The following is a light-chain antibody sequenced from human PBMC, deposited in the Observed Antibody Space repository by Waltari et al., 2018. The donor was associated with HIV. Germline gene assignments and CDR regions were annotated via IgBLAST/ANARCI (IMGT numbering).Light chain of an antibody. CDR1: SSNLWNNY. Sequence: QSVLTQPPSVSAAPGQQVTIPCSGSSSNLWNNYLSWYQQLPGTAPKLLIYDNNKRPSGIPDRFSGSKSGTSATLGITGLQTGDEADYYCGTWDSSLSAVVFGGATKLTVL. CDR2: DNN. J-gene: IGLJ2*01. CDR3: GTWDSSLSAVV. V-gene: IGLV1-51*01.